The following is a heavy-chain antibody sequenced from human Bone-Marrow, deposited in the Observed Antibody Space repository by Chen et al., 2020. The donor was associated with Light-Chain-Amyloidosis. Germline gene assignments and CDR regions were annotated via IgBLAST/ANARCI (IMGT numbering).Heavy chain of an antibody. D-gene: IGHD3-16*01. CDR1: GGSISSSSYY. CDR2: IYYSGST. V-gene: IGHV4-39*01. J-gene: IGHJ2*01. Sequence: QLQLQESGPGLVKPSETLSLTCTVSGGSISSSSYYWGWIRQPPGKGLAWIGSIYYSGSTYYNPSLKSRVTISVDTSKNQFSLKLSSVTAADTAVYYCARHLPHLIPHWYFDLWGRGTLVTVSS. CDR3: ARHLPHLIPHWYFDL.